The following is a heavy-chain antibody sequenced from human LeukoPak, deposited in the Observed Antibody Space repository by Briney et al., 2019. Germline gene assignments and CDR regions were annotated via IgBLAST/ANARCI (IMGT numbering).Heavy chain of an antibody. CDR1: GFTFSTYG. V-gene: IGHV3-30*03. J-gene: IGHJ4*02. CDR2: IVHDGSNK. Sequence: GRSLRLSCAASGFTFSTYGMHWVRQAPGKGLEWVAVIVHDGSNKYYADSVKGRFTISRDNAKNSLYLQMNSLRAEDTAVYYCARGPLPDYWGQGTLVTVSS. CDR3: ARGPLPDY.